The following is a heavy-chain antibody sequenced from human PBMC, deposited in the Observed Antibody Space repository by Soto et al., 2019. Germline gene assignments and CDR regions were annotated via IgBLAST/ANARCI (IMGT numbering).Heavy chain of an antibody. CDR1: GFTFSSYA. D-gene: IGHD3-10*01. J-gene: IGHJ4*02. CDR2: ISYDGSNK. CDR3: AREYYMFDY. V-gene: IGHV3-30-3*01. Sequence: QVQLVESGGGVVQPGRSLRLSCAASGFTFSSYAMHWVRQAPGKGLEWVAVISYDGSNKYYADSVKGRFTISRDNSKNPLYLQMNSLRAEDTAVYYCAREYYMFDYWGQGTLVTVSS.